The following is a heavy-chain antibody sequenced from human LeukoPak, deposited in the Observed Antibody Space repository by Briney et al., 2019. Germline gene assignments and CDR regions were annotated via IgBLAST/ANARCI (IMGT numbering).Heavy chain of an antibody. V-gene: IGHV4-59*08. CDR1: GDSMSSSY. CDR2: VYHSGST. J-gene: IGHJ5*02. D-gene: IGHD3-16*02. CDR3: ARTVDEMLRGVIEAYWFDP. Sequence: PSETLSLTCTVSGDSMSSSYWSWIRQPPGKGPEWIGSVYHSGSTNYSPSLKSRVSISIDTSKKEFSLRLRSVTAADTAVYYCARTVDEMLRGVIEAYWFDPWGQGTLVIVSA.